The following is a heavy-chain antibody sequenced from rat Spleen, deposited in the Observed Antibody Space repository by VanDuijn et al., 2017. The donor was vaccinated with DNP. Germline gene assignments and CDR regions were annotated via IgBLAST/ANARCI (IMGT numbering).Heavy chain of an antibody. CDR2: IGSDDYAP. CDR3: AREGGYFDY. J-gene: IGHJ2*01. D-gene: IGHD1-11*01. V-gene: IGHV5-22*01. CDR1: GYTFSDYY. Sequence: EVQLVESGGGLVQPGRSLKLSCAASGYTFSDYYMAWVRQAPTKGLEWVAYIGSDDYAPYYGDSVKGRFTISRDNAKSTLYLQLNSLRSEDTATYYCAREGGYFDYWGQGVMVTVSS.